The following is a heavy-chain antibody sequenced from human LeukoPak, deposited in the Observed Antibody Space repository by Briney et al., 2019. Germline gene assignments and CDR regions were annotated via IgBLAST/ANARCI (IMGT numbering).Heavy chain of an antibody. Sequence: GASVKVSCKVSGYTLTELSMHWVRQAPGKGLEWMGGFDPEDGETIYAQKFQGRVTMTEDTSTDTAYMELSSLRSEDTAVYYCATSGIVGATMGYWGQGTLVTVSS. CDR1: GYTLTELS. CDR3: ATSGIVGATMGY. J-gene: IGHJ4*02. D-gene: IGHD1-26*01. V-gene: IGHV1-24*01. CDR2: FDPEDGET.